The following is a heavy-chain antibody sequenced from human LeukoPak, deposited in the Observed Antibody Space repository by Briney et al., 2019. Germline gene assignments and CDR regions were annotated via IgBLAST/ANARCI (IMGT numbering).Heavy chain of an antibody. CDR1: TFTSSNAW. J-gene: IGHJ3*02. D-gene: IGHD2-15*01. V-gene: IGHV3-15*01. Sequence: PRGSLRLAFAASTFTSSNAWMSSVPQATGKGLERDGRIKSKSDGGTTDSAAPVKGRFTISRDDSKNTLYLQMKRLKTEETAEYYCTTAPRGYCSGGSCSYAFYIWVQGTMVTVSS. CDR3: TTAPRGYCSGGSCSYAFYI. CDR2: IKSKSDGGTT.